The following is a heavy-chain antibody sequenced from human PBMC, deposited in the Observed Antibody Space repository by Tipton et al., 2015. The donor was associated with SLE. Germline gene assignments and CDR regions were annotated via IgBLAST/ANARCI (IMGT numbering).Heavy chain of an antibody. CDR1: GGSISGNS. Sequence: TLSLTCTVSGGSISGNSWTWIRQSPGKGLEWIGHIYNSGNTDYNPSLESRLTISIDTSKNQFSLKLTSVTAADTAIYYCARDQDDFWSSFDAFDIWGLGTMVTVSS. CDR3: ARDQDDFWSSFDAFDI. V-gene: IGHV4-59*12. CDR2: IYNSGNT. J-gene: IGHJ3*02. D-gene: IGHD3-3*01.